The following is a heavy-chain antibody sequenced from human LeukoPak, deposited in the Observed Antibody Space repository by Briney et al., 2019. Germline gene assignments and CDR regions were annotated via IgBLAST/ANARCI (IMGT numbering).Heavy chain of an antibody. V-gene: IGHV3-11*01. CDR2: ISSSGSTI. CDR3: ARYGANYCYYGMDV. CDR1: GFTFSDYY. J-gene: IGHJ6*02. Sequence: GGSLRLSCAASGFTFSDYYISWIRQAPGKGLEWVSYISSSGSTIYYADSVKGRFTISRDNAKNSLYLQMNSLRAEDTAVYYCARYGANYCYYGMDVWGQGTTVTVSS. D-gene: IGHD3-10*01.